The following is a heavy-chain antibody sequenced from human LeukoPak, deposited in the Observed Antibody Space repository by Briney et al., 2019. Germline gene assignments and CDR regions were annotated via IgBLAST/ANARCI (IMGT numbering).Heavy chain of an antibody. CDR3: ARDSFYDSSGLIDY. V-gene: IGHV3-20*04. D-gene: IGHD3-22*01. CDR2: INWNGGST. J-gene: IGHJ4*02. CDR1: GFTSDDYG. Sequence: GGSLRLSCAASGFTSDDYGMSWVRQAPGKGLEWVSGINWNGGSTGYADSVKGRFTISRDNSKNTLYLQMNSLRAEDTAVYYCARDSFYDSSGLIDYWGRGTLVTVSS.